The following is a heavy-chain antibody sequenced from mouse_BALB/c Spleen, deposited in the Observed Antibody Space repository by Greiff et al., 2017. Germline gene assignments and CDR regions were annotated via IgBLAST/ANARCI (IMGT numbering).Heavy chain of an antibody. CDR3: ARSGGDGYYVRAMEY. Sequence: EVQLVESGGGLVQPGGSRKLSCAASGFTFSSFGMHWVRQAPEKGLEWVAYISSGSSTIYYADTVKGRFTISRDNPKNTLFLQMTSLRSEDTAMYYCARSGGDGYYVRAMEYWGQGTSVTVSS. CDR2: ISSGSSTI. CDR1: GFTFSSFG. V-gene: IGHV5-17*02. D-gene: IGHD2-3*01. J-gene: IGHJ4*01.